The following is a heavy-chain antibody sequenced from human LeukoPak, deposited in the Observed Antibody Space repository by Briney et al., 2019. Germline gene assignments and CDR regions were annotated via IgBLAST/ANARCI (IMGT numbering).Heavy chain of an antibody. V-gene: IGHV3-23*01. J-gene: IGHJ4*02. CDR1: GFTFTCYA. Sequence: GGSLRLSCVASGFTFTCYAMSWVRQAPGKGLEWVSGITASGDRTYYADSVKGRFTMSRDNSKNTVYLQMNSLRVDDTAVYYCARRDIVVVVSASDYWGQGTLVTVSS. CDR3: ARRDIVVVVSASDY. CDR2: ITASGDRT. D-gene: IGHD2-15*01.